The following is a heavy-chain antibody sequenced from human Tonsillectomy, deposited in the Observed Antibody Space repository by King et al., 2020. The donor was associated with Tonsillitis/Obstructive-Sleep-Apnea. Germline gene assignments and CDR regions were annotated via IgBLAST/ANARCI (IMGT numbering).Heavy chain of an antibody. CDR3: AREGGSKGYYYCYMDV. V-gene: IGHV4-59*12. Sequence: QLQESGPGLVKPSETLSLTCTASGGSISSYYWSWIRQPPGKGLEWIGYIYYSGSTNYNPSLKSRVTISVDTSKNQFSLKLSSVTAADTAVYYCAREGGSKGYYYCYMDVWGQGTTVTVSS. D-gene: IGHD3-16*01. J-gene: IGHJ6*03. CDR1: GGSISSYY. CDR2: IYYSGST.